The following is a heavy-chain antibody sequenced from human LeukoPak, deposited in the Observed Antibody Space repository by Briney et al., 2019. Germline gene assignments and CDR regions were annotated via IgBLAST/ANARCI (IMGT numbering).Heavy chain of an antibody. V-gene: IGHV5-10-1*01. CDR3: ARHAAYCGGDCYPFDY. CDR2: IDPSDSYT. D-gene: IGHD2-21*02. CDR1: GFTVSSNY. J-gene: IGHJ4*02. Sequence: AGGSLRLSCAASGFTVSSNYMSWVRQAPGKGLEWMGRIDPSDSYTNYSPSFQGHVTISADKSISTAYLQWSSLKASDTAMYYCARHAAYCGGDCYPFDYWGQGTLVTVSS.